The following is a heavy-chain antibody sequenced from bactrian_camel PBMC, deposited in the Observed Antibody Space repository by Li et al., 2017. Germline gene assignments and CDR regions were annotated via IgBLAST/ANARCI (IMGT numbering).Heavy chain of an antibody. CDR1: GYSPNC. D-gene: IGHD1*01. J-gene: IGHJ4*01. CDR2: ISRGGTT. Sequence: HVQLVESGGGSVHAGGSLRLSCVASGYSPNCMGWFRQAPGKEREGVAAISRGGTTYYADPAKGRFTISRDNAKNTLYLLMNSLKPEDTAIYYCAYSPRWDGCARYGRADSYNYWGQGTQVTVS. CDR3: AYSPRWDGCARYGRADSYNY. V-gene: IGHV3S55*01.